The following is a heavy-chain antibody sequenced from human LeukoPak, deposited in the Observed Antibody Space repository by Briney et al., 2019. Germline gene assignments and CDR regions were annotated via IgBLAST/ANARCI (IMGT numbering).Heavy chain of an antibody. J-gene: IGHJ4*02. CDR3: ARARSGGFDY. Sequence: SETLSLTCTVSGGSISSYFYIWVRQPPGKGLEWIGYIYYSGNTNSNPSLKSRVTISLDTSKNQFSLKLSSVTAADTAVYYCARARSGGFDYWGQGTLVTVSS. CDR1: GGSISSYF. D-gene: IGHD3-10*01. CDR2: IYYSGNT. V-gene: IGHV4-59*01.